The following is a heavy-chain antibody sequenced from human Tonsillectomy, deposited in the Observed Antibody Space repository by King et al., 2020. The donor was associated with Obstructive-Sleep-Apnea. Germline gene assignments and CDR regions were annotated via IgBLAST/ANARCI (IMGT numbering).Heavy chain of an antibody. CDR2: IYTSGST. D-gene: IGHD2-15*01. CDR1: GGSISSYY. CDR3: ARGYCSGGSCVSYNWFDP. Sequence: VQLQESGPGLVKPSETLSLTCTVSGGSISSYYWSWIRQPAGKGLEWVGRIYTSGSTNYNPSLKSRGTVSVDTSKNKFSMKLSSVTAADTAVYYWARGYCSGGSCVSYNWFDPWGQGTLVTVSS. J-gene: IGHJ5*02. V-gene: IGHV4-4*07.